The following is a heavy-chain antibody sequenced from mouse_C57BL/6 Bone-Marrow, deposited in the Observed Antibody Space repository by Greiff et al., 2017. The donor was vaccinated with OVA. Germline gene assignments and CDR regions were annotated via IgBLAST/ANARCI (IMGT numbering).Heavy chain of an antibody. CDR3: ARENTTVVAEDY. D-gene: IGHD1-1*01. CDR2: IYPGSGST. Sequence: QVQLQQPGAELVKPGASVKMSCKASGYTFTSYWITWVKQRPGQGLEWIGDIYPGSGSTNYNEKFKSKATLTVDTSSSTAYMQLSSLTSEDSAVYYCARENTTVVAEDYWGQGTTLTVSS. J-gene: IGHJ2*01. CDR1: GYTFTSYW. V-gene: IGHV1-55*01.